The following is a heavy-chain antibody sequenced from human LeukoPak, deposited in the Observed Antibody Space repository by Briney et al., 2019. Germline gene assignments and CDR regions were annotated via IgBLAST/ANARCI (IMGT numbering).Heavy chain of an antibody. J-gene: IGHJ4*02. CDR1: GFTFSSYA. Sequence: GGSLRLSCAASGFTFSSYAMSWVRQAPGKGLEWVSAICGSGGSTYYADSVKGRFTISRDKSKNTQYLQMNSRRAEDTGVYQCKKQPFPVLRYCDWVDYFDYWGQGTLVTVSS. CDR3: KKQPFPVLRYCDWVDYFDY. CDR2: ICGSGGST. D-gene: IGHD3-9*01. V-gene: IGHV3-23*01.